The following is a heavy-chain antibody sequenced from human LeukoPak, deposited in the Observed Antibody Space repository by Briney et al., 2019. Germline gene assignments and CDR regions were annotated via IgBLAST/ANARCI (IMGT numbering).Heavy chain of an antibody. Sequence: GGSLRLSCAASGFIFSNYGMHWVRQAPGKGLEWVAVIWYDASKKYYGDSVEGRFTISRDNSKNTLFLQMDSLRAEDTAVYYCARSYGSGTYQTDYWGQGTLVTVSS. V-gene: IGHV3-33*01. CDR1: GFIFSNYG. J-gene: IGHJ4*02. CDR2: IWYDASKK. D-gene: IGHD3-10*01. CDR3: ARSYGSGTYQTDY.